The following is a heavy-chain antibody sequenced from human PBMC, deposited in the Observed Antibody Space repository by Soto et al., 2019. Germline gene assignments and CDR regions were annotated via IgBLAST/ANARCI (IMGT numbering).Heavy chain of an antibody. CDR1: GFTVSSNY. V-gene: IGHV3-53*04. CDR2: IYSGGST. Sequence: GGSLRLSCAASGFTVSSNYMSWVRQAPGKGLEWVSVIYSGGSTYYADSVKGRFTISRHNSKNTLYLQMNSLRAEDTAVYYCARSGNWGGPYWYFDLWGRGTLVTVSS. CDR3: ARSGNWGGPYWYFDL. D-gene: IGHD7-27*01. J-gene: IGHJ2*01.